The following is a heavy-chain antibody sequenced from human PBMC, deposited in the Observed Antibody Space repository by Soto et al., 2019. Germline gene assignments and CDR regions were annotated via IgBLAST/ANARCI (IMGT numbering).Heavy chain of an antibody. J-gene: IGHJ5*02. CDR2: IYYSGST. D-gene: IGHD4-4*01. CDR3: ARQRGLQFAP. Sequence: PSETLSLTCTVSGGSISSYYWSWIRQPPGKGLEWIGYIYYSGSTNYNPSLKSRATISVDTSKNQFSLKLSSVTAADTAVYYCARQRGLQFAPWSQGTLVTVSS. CDR1: GGSISSYY. V-gene: IGHV4-59*08.